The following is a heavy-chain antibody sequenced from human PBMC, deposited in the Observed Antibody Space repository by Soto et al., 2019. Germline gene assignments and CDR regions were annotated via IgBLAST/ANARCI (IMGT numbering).Heavy chain of an antibody. CDR3: ARHRVGLGTLDY. V-gene: IGHV4-59*01. CDR1: GGSISSYY. D-gene: IGHD1-1*01. Sequence: SETLSLTCTVSGGSISSYYWSCIRHPPRKGLEWIGYIYYSGSTNYNPSLKSRVTISVDTSKNQFSLKLSSVTAADTAVYYCARHRVGLGTLDYWGQGTLVTVSS. CDR2: IYYSGST. J-gene: IGHJ4*02.